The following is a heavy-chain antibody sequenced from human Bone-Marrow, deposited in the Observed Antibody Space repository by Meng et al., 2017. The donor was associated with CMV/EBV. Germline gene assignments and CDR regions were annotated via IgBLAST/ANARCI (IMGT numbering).Heavy chain of an antibody. J-gene: IGHJ5*02. V-gene: IGHV3-30*02. CDR3: AKDTSPYCSGGTCYPGWFDP. Sequence: GESLKISCAASGFTFSTYGMHWVRQAPGKGLEWVSFIRYDGSDKYYADSVKGRFTISRDNSKNTLYLQMNSLRAEDTAFYYCAKDTSPYCSGGTCYPGWFDPWGQGTLVTVS. CDR1: GFTFSTYG. D-gene: IGHD2-15*01. CDR2: IRYDGSDK.